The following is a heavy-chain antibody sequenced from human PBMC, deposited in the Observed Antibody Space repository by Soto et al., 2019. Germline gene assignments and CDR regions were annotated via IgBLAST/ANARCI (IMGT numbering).Heavy chain of an antibody. CDR3: ARDMHAGFTHYFDP. D-gene: IGHD1-26*01. CDR1: GGPISSSSYY. V-gene: IGHV4-39*07. CDR2: IYYTGYT. J-gene: IGHJ5*02. Sequence: SETLSLTCSVSGGPISSSSYYWGWIRQAPGKGLEWLATIYYTGYTYHNPSLKSHVTISVDTSKDQLSLKLTSMTAADTAVYYCARDMHAGFTHYFDPWGQGTLVTVSS.